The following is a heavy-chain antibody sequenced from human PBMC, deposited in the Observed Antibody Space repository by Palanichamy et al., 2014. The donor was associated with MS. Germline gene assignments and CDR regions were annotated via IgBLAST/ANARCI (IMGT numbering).Heavy chain of an antibody. CDR1: GGSISSHY. Sequence: QVQLQESGPGLVKPSETLSLTCTVSGGSISSHYWTWIRQTPGKGLEWIGHIYYSGSTNYSPSLKSRVTISVDTSKKQFSLKLSSVTAADTAVYYCARHSSVWGPDSWGLGTLVTVSS. V-gene: IGHV4-59*08. CDR3: ARHSSVWGPDS. CDR2: IYYSGST. J-gene: IGHJ5*01. D-gene: IGHD3-16*01.